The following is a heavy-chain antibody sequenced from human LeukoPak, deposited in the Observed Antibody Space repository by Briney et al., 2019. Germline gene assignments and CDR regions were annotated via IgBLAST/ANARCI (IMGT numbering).Heavy chain of an antibody. J-gene: IGHJ3*02. V-gene: IGHV5-51*01. CDR2: IYPGDSDT. Sequence: GESLKISCKGSGYSFTSYWTGWVRQMPGKGLEWMGIIYPGDSDTRYSPSFLGQVTISADKSISTAYLQWSSLKASDTAMYYCARLRRANYDSSGYYWEDAFDIWGQGTMVTVSS. D-gene: IGHD3-22*01. CDR3: ARLRRANYDSSGYYWEDAFDI. CDR1: GYSFTSYW.